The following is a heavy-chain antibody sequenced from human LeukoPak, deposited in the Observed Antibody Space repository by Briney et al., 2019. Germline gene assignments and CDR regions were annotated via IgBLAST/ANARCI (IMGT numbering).Heavy chain of an antibody. CDR2: ISPNSGGT. CDR1: GYTFTGYY. CDR3: ARSQIYYYYGMDV. Sequence: ASVKVSCKASGYTFTGYYMHWVRQAPGQGLEWMGWISPNSGGTNYAQKFQGRVTMTRDTSISTAYMELSRLRSDDTAVYYCARSQIYYYYGMDVWGQGTTVTVSS. V-gene: IGHV1-2*02. J-gene: IGHJ6*02.